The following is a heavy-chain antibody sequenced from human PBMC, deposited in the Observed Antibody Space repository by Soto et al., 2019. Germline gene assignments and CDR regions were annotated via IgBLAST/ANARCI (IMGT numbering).Heavy chain of an antibody. V-gene: IGHV5-51*01. J-gene: IGHJ6*02. D-gene: IGHD4-4*01. CDR2: IYPGDSDT. Sequence: ESLKISCKGSGYSFTSYWIGWVRQMPGKGLEWMGIIYPGDSDTRYSPSFQGQVTISADKSISTAYLQWSSLKASDTAMYYCARFSNYVGYYYGMDVWGQGTTVTVSS. CDR1: GYSFTSYW. CDR3: ARFSNYVGYYYGMDV.